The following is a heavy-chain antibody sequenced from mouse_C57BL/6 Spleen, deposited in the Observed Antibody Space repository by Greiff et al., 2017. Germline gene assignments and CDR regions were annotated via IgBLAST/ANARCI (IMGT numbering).Heavy chain of an antibody. CDR2: IWRGGST. J-gene: IGHJ4*01. CDR3: AKNIWGVDAMDY. Sequence: QVQLKESGPGLVQPSPSLSITCTVSGFSLTSYGVHWVRQSPGKGLEWLGVIWRGGSTDYNAAFMSRLSITKDNSKSQVFFKMNSLQADDTAIYYGAKNIWGVDAMDYWGQGTSVTVSS. V-gene: IGHV2-5*01. CDR1: GFSLTSYG. D-gene: IGHD4-1*01.